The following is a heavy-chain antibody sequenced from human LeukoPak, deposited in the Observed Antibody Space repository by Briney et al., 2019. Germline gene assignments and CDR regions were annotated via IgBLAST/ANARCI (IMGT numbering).Heavy chain of an antibody. V-gene: IGHV4-39*01. D-gene: IGHD6-19*01. CDR3: ARVLAVAVTSFDY. CDR2: IYYSGST. Sequence: SETLSLTCTVSGGSISSSSYYWGWIRQPPGKGLEWIGSIYYSGSTYYNPSLKSRVTISVDTSKNQFSLKLSSVTAADTAVYFCARVLAVAVTSFDYGAQEPRVTVSS. CDR1: GGSISSSSYY. J-gene: IGHJ4*02.